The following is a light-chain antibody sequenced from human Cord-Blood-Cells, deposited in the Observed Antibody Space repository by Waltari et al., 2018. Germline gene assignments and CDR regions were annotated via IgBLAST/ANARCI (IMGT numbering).Light chain of an antibody. CDR3: QQRSNWP. V-gene: IGKV3D-11*01. J-gene: IGKJ5*01. CDR2: DAS. Sequence: IVLTQSPATLSLSPGARATLSCRASQGVSSYLAWYQQKPGQTPRLLIYDASNRATGIPARFSGSGPGTDFTLTISSLEPEDFAVYYCQQRSNWPFGQGTRLEIK. CDR1: QGVSSY.